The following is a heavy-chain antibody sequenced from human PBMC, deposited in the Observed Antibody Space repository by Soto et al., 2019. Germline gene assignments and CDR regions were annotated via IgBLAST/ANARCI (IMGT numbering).Heavy chain of an antibody. V-gene: IGHV1-3*01. D-gene: IGHD3-22*01. J-gene: IGHJ4*02. CDR3: ARGLIYDRSGYYFDY. CDR1: GYTFTSYA. CDR2: INAGNGNT. Sequence: ASVKVSCKASGYTFTSYAMHWVRQAPGQRLEWMGWINAGNGNTKYSQTFQGRVTMTTDTSTSTVHMEVRSLRSDDTAVYYCARGLIYDRSGYYFDYGGQGTLVTVSS.